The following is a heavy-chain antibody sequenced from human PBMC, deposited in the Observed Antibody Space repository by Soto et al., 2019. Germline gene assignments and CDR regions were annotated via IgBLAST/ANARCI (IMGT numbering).Heavy chain of an antibody. Sequence: GESLKISCQCSGYTFSNFWIAWVRQLPGKGLEWMGIIYPGDYETRYSPSFHGKVTISADRSIGTAYLQWSSLEASDSAFYFCARSPRSSPYFDYWGQGALVTVS. CDR1: GYTFSNFW. CDR2: IYPGDYET. V-gene: IGHV5-51*01. J-gene: IGHJ4*02. CDR3: ARSPRSSPYFDY. D-gene: IGHD6-13*01.